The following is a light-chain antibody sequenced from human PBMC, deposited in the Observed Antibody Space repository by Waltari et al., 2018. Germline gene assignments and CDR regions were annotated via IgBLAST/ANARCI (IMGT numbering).Light chain of an antibody. CDR1: SSDVGRYEY. Sequence: SALPQPASVSGSPGQSITIYCTGTSSDVGRYEYVSWYQQHPGKAPKLIIYDVSKRPSGFSNPFSGSTSGYTASLTISGLQSEDEADYYCCSYTTTDTYVFGSGTKVTVL. CDR3: CSYTTTDTYV. CDR2: DVS. V-gene: IGLV2-14*03. J-gene: IGLJ1*01.